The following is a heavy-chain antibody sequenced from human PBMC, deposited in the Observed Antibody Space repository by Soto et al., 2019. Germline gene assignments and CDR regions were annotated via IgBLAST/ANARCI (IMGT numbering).Heavy chain of an antibody. Sequence: PSETLSLTCAVYGGSFSGYYWTWIRQPPGTGLEWIGEINHSGSTNYNPSLKSRVTISVDTSKNQFSLKLTSVTAADTAVFYCASSTYYYGSGTKGGFDFWGQGTLVTVSS. J-gene: IGHJ4*02. CDR2: INHSGST. CDR3: ASSTYYYGSGTKGGFDF. V-gene: IGHV4-34*01. D-gene: IGHD3-10*01. CDR1: GGSFSGYY.